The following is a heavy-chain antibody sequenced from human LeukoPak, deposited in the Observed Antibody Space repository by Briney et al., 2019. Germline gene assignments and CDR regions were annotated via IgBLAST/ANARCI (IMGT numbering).Heavy chain of an antibody. CDR3: AIYCTNGVCYKGGDY. Sequence: SETLSLTCTVSGGSISSGGYYWSWIRQHPGKGLEWIGYIYYSGSTYYNPSLKSRVTISADTSKNQFSLKLSSVTAADTAVYYCAIYCTNGVCYKGGDYWGQGTLVTVSS. CDR1: GGSISSGGYY. CDR2: IYYSGST. J-gene: IGHJ4*02. D-gene: IGHD2-8*01. V-gene: IGHV4-31*03.